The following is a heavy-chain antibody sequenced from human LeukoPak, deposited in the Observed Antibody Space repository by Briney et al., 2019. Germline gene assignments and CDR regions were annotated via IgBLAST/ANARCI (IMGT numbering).Heavy chain of an antibody. CDR3: ARDVGVVIIYMDV. Sequence: ASVKVSCKASGGTFSSYAISWVRQAPGQGLEWMGWISPNSGGTNYAQKFQGRVTMTRDTSISTAYMELSRLRSDDTAVYYCARDVGVVIIYMDVWGKGTTVTVSS. CDR1: GGTFSSYA. J-gene: IGHJ6*03. D-gene: IGHD3-3*01. CDR2: ISPNSGGT. V-gene: IGHV1-2*02.